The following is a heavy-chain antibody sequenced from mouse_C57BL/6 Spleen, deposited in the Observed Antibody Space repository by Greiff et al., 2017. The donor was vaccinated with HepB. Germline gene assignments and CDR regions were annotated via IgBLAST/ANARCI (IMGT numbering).Heavy chain of an antibody. CDR1: GFNIKDYY. Sequence: VQLKQSGAELVRPGASVKLSCTASGFNIKDYYMHWVKQRPEQGLEWIGRIDPEDGDTEYAPKFQGKATMTADTSSNTAYLQLSSLTSEDTAVYYCTTFYGSSYFAYWGQGTLVTVSA. D-gene: IGHD1-1*01. CDR2: IDPEDGDT. J-gene: IGHJ3*01. V-gene: IGHV14-1*01. CDR3: TTFYGSSYFAY.